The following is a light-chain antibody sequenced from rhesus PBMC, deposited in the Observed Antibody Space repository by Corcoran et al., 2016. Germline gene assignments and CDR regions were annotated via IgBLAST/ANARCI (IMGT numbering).Light chain of an antibody. V-gene: IGKV3-35*01. J-gene: IGKJ4*01. CDR1: QSVSSN. Sequence: EIVMTQSPATLSLSPGERATLSCRASQSVSSNLAWYQQKPGQAPRPLIYYASNRATGIPDRFSGSGSGTAFTLTISSLEPEDVGVYYCQQYNNWLTFGGGTKVELK. CDR2: YAS. CDR3: QQYNNWLT.